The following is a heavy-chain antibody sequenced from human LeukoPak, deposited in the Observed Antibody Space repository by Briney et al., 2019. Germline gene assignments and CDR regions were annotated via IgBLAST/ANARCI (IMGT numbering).Heavy chain of an antibody. CDR1: GGSISSSSSY. Sequence: PSETLSLTCNVSGGSISSSSSYWGWIRQPPGKGLEWIGSIYYSGSTYYNPSLKSRVTISVDTSNNQFSLKLSSVTAADTAVYYCATDYGSERDYWGQGALVTVSS. J-gene: IGHJ4*02. CDR3: ATDYGSERDY. V-gene: IGHV4-39*01. CDR2: IYYSGST. D-gene: IGHD3-10*01.